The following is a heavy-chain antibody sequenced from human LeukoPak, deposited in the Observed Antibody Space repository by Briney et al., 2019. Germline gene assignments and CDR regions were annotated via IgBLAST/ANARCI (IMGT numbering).Heavy chain of an antibody. V-gene: IGHV3-74*01. CDR1: GFTFSTYW. CDR3: SREMGNYYYYYMDV. CDR2: INSDGSST. J-gene: IGHJ6*03. D-gene: IGHD5-24*01. Sequence: GGSLRLSCAASGFTFSTYWMHWVRQAPGKGLVWVSRINSDGSSTHYADSVKGRFTISRDNAKNTLYLQMNSLRAEDTAVYYCSREMGNYYYYYMDVWGKGTTVTVSS.